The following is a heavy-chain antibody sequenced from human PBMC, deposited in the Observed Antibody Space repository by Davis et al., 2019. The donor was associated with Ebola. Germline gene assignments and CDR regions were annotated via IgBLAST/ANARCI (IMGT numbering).Heavy chain of an antibody. V-gene: IGHV5-51*01. J-gene: IGHJ3*02. CDR2: IYTGDSDT. CDR1: GNSFASHW. Sequence: GGSLRLSCKDSGNSFASHWIGWVRQMPGKGLEWMGIIYTGDSDTRYSPSFRGQVTISADKSTTTAFLQWSSLKASDTAIYFCATLRRTITGMDDGFDIWGQGTMVTVSS. CDR3: ATLRRTITGMDDGFDI. D-gene: IGHD1-20*01.